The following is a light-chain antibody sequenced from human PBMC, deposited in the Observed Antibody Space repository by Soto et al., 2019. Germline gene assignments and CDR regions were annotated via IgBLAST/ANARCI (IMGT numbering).Light chain of an antibody. V-gene: IGLV1-51*01. CDR1: SSNIGYYY. Sequence: QSVLTQPPSVSAASGQKVTISCSGSSSNIGYYYVSWYQHLPGATPKLLIYGNDKRPSGIPDRFSGSKSGTSATLGITGLQTGDEADYYCETWDSSLSGVVFCGGTKLTVL. J-gene: IGLJ2*01. CDR2: GND. CDR3: ETWDSSLSGVV.